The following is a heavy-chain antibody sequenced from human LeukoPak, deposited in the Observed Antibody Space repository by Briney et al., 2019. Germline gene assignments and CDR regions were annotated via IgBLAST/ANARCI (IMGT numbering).Heavy chain of an antibody. V-gene: IGHV2-70*04. CDR3: AASIVGYYYYGMDV. CDR1: GFSLSTSGMR. CDR2: IDWDDDK. J-gene: IGHJ6*02. D-gene: IGHD3-22*01. Sequence: SGPALVKPTQTLTLNCTFSGFSLSTSGMRASWIRQPPGKALEWLARIDWDDDKFYSTSLKTRLTISKDTSKNQVVLTMTNMDPVDTATYYCAASIVGYYYYGMDVWGQGTTVTVSS.